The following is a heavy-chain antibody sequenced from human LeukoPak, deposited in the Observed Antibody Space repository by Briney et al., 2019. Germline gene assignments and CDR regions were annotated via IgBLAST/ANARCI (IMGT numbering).Heavy chain of an antibody. CDR1: GFTFSGYS. D-gene: IGHD6-13*01. J-gene: IGHJ6*02. CDR3: AREYSNYYGMDV. V-gene: IGHV3-21*01. CDR2: ISSSSSYI. Sequence: PGGSLRLSCAASGFTFSGYSMNWVRQAPGKGLEWVSSISSSSSYIYYADSVKGRFTISRDNAKNSLYLQMNSLRAEDTAVYYCAREYSNYYGMDVWGQGTTVTVSS.